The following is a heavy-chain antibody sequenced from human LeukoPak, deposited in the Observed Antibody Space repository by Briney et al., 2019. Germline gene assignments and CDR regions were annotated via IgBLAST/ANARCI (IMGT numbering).Heavy chain of an antibody. Sequence: PSETLSLTCGVSGGSISSSNWWSWVRQPPGKGLEWIGEIYYSGRTNYNPSLKNRVTMSVDKSNNQFSLKLSSVTAADTALYYCARDYGYCDYCSCYLFDSWGQGTLVTVSS. CDR3: ARDYGYCDYCSCYLFDS. CDR1: GGSISSSNW. J-gene: IGHJ4*02. D-gene: IGHD2-2*03. CDR2: IYYSGRT. V-gene: IGHV4-4*02.